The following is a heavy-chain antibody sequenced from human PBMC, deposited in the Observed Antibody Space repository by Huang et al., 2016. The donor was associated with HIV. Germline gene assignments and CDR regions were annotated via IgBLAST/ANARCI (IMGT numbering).Heavy chain of an antibody. CDR3: ALKGDSSGWEYFRH. Sequence: QVQLVESGGGVVQPGRSLRLSCAASGFIFSNYGMHWVRQAPGKGLECVALISEDGSNKYYTDSVKGRFSISRDNSKNTLYLQMNSLRAEDTAVYYCALKGDSSGWEYFRHWGQGTLVTVSS. CDR1: GFIFSNYG. J-gene: IGHJ1*01. CDR2: ISEDGSNK. D-gene: IGHD6-19*01. V-gene: IGHV3-30*03.